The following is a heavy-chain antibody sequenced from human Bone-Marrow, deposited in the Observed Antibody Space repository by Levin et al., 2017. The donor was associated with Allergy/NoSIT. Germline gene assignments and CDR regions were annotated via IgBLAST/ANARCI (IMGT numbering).Heavy chain of an antibody. CDR3: VRGSSAWSGIDY. V-gene: IGHV3-74*01. J-gene: IGHJ4*02. CDR1: GFSFSNYW. D-gene: IGHD6-19*01. Sequence: HPGESLKISCAASGFSFSNYWMHWVRQVPGEGLVGVSRINADGNVIQHADFVKGRFTMSRDNAQNTLYLEMNSLRSEDTAVYYCVRGSSAWSGIDYWGQGILVTVSS. CDR2: INADGNVI.